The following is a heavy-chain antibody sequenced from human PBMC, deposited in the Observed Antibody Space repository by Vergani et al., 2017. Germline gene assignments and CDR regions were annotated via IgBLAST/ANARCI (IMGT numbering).Heavy chain of an antibody. CDR3: ARFEYSSAWSIIDY. CDR1: GGSISSSNW. J-gene: IGHJ4*02. D-gene: IGHD6-6*01. V-gene: IGHV4-4*02. CDR2: INHSGST. Sequence: QVQLQESGPGLVKPSGTLSLTCAVSGGSISSSNWWSWVRQFPGKGLEWIGEINHSGSTNSNPSLKSRVTISVDKSKNQCSLKLNAVTAADTAVYYCARFEYSSAWSIIDYWGQGTLVTVSS.